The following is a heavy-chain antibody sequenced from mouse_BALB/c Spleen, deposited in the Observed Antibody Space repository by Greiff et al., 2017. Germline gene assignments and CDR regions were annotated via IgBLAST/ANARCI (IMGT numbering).Heavy chain of an antibody. V-gene: IGHV5-6*01. D-gene: IGHD1-2*01. Sequence: LMESGGDLVKPGGSLKLSCAASGFTFSSYGMSWVRQTPDKRLEWVATISSGGSYTYYPDSVKGRFTISRDNAKNTLYLQMSSLKSEDTAMYYCARQTTATDFDYWGQGTTLTVSS. CDR2: ISSGGSYT. CDR1: GFTFSSYG. J-gene: IGHJ2*01. CDR3: ARQTTATDFDY.